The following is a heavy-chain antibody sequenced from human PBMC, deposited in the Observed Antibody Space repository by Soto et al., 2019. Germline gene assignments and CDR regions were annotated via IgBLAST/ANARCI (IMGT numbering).Heavy chain of an antibody. CDR1: GGTFSSYA. J-gene: IGHJ4*02. Sequence: VASVKVSCKASGGTFSSYAISWVRQAPGQGLEWMGGIIPIFGTANYAQKFQGRVTITADKSTSTAYMELSSLRSEDTAVYYCARSEYYYDSSGYYQDFDYWGQGTLVTVSS. V-gene: IGHV1-69*06. CDR2: IIPIFGTA. D-gene: IGHD3-22*01. CDR3: ARSEYYYDSSGYYQDFDY.